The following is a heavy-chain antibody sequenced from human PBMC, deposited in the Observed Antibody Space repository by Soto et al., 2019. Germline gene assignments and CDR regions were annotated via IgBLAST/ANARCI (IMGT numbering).Heavy chain of an antibody. J-gene: IGHJ4*02. CDR2: ISSSSSYI. D-gene: IGHD2-21*02. V-gene: IGHV3-21*01. Sequence: EVQLVESGGGLVKPGGSLRLSCAASGFTFSSYSMNWVRQAPGKGLEWVSSISSSSSYIYYADSVKGRFTISRDNAKNSLYLQMTSLKAEDTAVYYCARDDLYCGGDCYTFDYWGQGTLVTVCS. CDR3: ARDDLYCGGDCYTFDY. CDR1: GFTFSSYS.